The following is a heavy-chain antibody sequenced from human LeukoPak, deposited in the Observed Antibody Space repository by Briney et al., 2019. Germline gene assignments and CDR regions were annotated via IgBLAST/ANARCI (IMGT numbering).Heavy chain of an antibody. J-gene: IGHJ4*02. CDR2: INHSGST. V-gene: IGHV4-34*01. CDR1: GGSFSNYY. CDR3: ARNFDY. Sequence: SETLSLTCAVYGGSFSNYYWSWIRQPPGKGLEWIGEINHSGSTNYNPSLKSRVTISLDTSKNQFSLKLSSVTAADTAVYYCARNFDYWGQGTLVTVSS.